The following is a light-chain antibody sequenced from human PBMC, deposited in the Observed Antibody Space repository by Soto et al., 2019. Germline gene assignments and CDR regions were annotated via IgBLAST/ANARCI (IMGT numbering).Light chain of an antibody. V-gene: IGLV1-40*01. CDR3: QSYDSRLSAVV. CDR2: GNS. J-gene: IGLJ2*01. Sequence: QSVLTQPPSVSGAPGQRVTISCTGSSSNIGAGYDVHWYQQLPGTAPKRLIYGNSNRPSGVPDRFSGSKSGTSASLAITGLQAEDEADYYCQSYDSRLSAVVFGGGTQVTVL. CDR1: SSNIGAGYD.